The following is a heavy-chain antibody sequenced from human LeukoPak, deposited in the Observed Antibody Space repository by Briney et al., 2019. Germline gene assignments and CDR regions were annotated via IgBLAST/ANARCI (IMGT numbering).Heavy chain of an antibody. CDR2: ISAYNGNT. J-gene: IGHJ5*02. D-gene: IGHD6-6*01. V-gene: IGHV1-18*01. CDR3: ARDGKPSIAARPDWFDP. Sequence: ASVKVSCKASGYTFTSYGISWVRQAPGQGLEWMGWISAYNGNTNYAQKLQGRVTMTTDTSTSTAYMELRSLRSDDTAVYYCARDGKPSIAARPDWFDPWGQGTLVTVSS. CDR1: GYTFTSYG.